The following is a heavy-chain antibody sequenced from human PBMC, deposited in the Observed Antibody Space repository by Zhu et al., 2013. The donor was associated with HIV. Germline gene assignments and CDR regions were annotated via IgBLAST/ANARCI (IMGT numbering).Heavy chain of an antibody. CDR2: MNPNSGNS. D-gene: IGHD6-6*01. Sequence: QVQLVQSGAEVKKPGASVKVSCKASGYTFTNYDINWVRQAPGLGLEWMGWMNPNSGNSGHAQKFQDRVXMTRNTSITTAYMELSSLRSEDTAMYYCARGVIAAQYYGMDVWGQGPRSVSL. CDR3: ARGVIAAQYYGMDV. J-gene: IGHJ6*02. CDR1: GYTFTNYD. V-gene: IGHV1-8*01.